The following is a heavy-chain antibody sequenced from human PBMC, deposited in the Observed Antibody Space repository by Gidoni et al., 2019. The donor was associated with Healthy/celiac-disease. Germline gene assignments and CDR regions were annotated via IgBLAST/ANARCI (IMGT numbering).Heavy chain of an antibody. CDR2: ISGRGGST. Sequence: EVQLLESGGGLVQPGGSLRLSCAASGFTFSSYAMSWVRQATGKGLEWVSAISGRGGSTDYADSVKGRFTISRDNSKNTLYLQMNSLRAEDTAVYYCASMVITTGHQLDVFDYWGQGTLVTVSS. J-gene: IGHJ4*02. D-gene: IGHD3-22*01. CDR3: ASMVITTGHQLDVFDY. CDR1: GFTFSSYA. V-gene: IGHV3-23*01.